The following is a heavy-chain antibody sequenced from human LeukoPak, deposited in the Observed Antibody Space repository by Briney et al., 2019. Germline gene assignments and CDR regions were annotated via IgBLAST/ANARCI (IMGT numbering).Heavy chain of an antibody. D-gene: IGHD3-10*01. CDR2: ISGSGGST. J-gene: IGHJ6*03. V-gene: IGHV3-23*01. CDR3: AKAVTMAQGVIIGSYYYYMDV. Sequence: PGGSLRLSCAASGFTFSSYAMSWVRQAPGKGLECVSAISGSGGSTYYADSVKGRFTISRDNSKNTLYLQMNSLRAEDTAVYYCAKAVTMAQGVIIGSYYYYMDVWGKGTTVTVSS. CDR1: GFTFSSYA.